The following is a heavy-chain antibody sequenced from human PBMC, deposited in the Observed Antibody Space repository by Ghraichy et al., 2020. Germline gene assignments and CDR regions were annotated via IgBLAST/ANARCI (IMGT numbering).Heavy chain of an antibody. CDR2: IKRGVNET. CDR3: AKVQELHYYDFDGGSGRSTDAFDV. CDR1: GFTFTNSW. D-gene: IGHD3-3*01. J-gene: IGHJ3*01. Sequence: GGSLRLSCAASGFTFTNSWMSWVRLAPGMGLECVSTIKRGVNETLYVDSVKGRFSIFSDNSKNSVYLQMNVLRAEDTAVYHCAKVQELHYYDFDGGSGRSTDAFDVWGQGTLVTVSS. V-gene: IGHV3-7*03.